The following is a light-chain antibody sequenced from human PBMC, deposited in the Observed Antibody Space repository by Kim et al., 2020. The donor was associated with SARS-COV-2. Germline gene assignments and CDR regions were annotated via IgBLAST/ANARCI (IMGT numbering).Light chain of an antibody. CDR1: QSVSSY. V-gene: IGKV3-11*01. J-gene: IGKJ1*01. CDR2: DAS. CDR3: QQRSNWPPWT. Sequence: SPGERAPLSCRASQSVSSYLAWYQQKPGQAPRLLIYDASNRATGIPARFSGSGSGTDFTLTISSLEPEDFAVYYCQQRSNWPPWTFGQGTKVEIK.